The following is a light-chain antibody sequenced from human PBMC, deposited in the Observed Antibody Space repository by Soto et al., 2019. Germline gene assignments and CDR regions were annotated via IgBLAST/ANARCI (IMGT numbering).Light chain of an antibody. J-gene: IGLJ3*02. CDR2: SNH. CDR1: SSNIGSNT. CDR3: AAWDDSLEGWV. Sequence: QPVLTQTPSASGTPGQRVTISCSGSSSNIGSNTVNWYQQVPGTAPKLLIQSNHQRPSGVPDRFSGSKSGTSASLAISGLQSEDEADYYCAAWDDSLEGWVFGGGTKLTVL. V-gene: IGLV1-44*01.